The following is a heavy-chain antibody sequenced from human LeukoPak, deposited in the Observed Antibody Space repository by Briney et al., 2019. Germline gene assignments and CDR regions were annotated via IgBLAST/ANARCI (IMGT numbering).Heavy chain of an antibody. J-gene: IGHJ4*02. V-gene: IGHV3-43D*03. CDR3: AKSPGSSSSAEDSYYFDY. Sequence: GGSLRLSCAASGFTFDDYAMHWVRHAPGKGLEWVSLISWDGGSTYYADSVKGRFTISRDNSKNSLYLQMNSLRAEDTALYYCAKSPGSSSSAEDSYYFDYWGQGTLVTVSS. CDR1: GFTFDDYA. CDR2: ISWDGGST. D-gene: IGHD6-6*01.